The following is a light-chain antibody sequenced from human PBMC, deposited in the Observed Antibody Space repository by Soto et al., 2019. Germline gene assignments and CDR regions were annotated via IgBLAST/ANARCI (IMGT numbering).Light chain of an antibody. V-gene: IGKV3-15*01. CDR1: QSVSSN. Sequence: EIVMTQSPATLSVSPGERATFSCRASQSVSSNLAWYQQKPGQAPRLLIYDASTRATGIPARFSGSGSGTEFTLTISSLQSEDFAVYYCQQYNNWPPGTFGQGTKVDIK. CDR3: QQYNNWPPGT. J-gene: IGKJ1*01. CDR2: DAS.